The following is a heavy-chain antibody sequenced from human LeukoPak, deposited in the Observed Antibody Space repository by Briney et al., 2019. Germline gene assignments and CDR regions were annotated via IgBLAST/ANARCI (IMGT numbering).Heavy chain of an antibody. D-gene: IGHD3-22*01. V-gene: IGHV3-23*01. CDR2: ISGSGGST. J-gene: IGHJ4*02. Sequence: GGSLRLSCAASGFTFSSYAMSWVRQAPGKGLEWVSAISGSGGSTYYADSVKGRFTISRDNSKNTLYLQMSSLRAEDTAVYYCAKAPGGVYYYDSSGYDYYWGQGTLVTVSS. CDR3: AKAPGGVYYYDSSGYDYY. CDR1: GFTFSSYA.